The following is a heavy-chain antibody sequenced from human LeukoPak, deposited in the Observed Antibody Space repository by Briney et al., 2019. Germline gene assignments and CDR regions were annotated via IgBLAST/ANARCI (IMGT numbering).Heavy chain of an antibody. V-gene: IGHV3-15*01. D-gene: IGHD4-17*01. J-gene: IGHJ4*02. CDR2: IKSKNDGGTT. CDR3: TTDLPDYAPYDFDY. CDR1: GFTFNYAW. Sequence: LGGSLRLSCAASGFTFNYAWMNWVRQAPGKGLEWVGRIKSKNDGGTTDYAAPVKGRFTISRDDSQNTLSLQMNSLKTEDTAVYYCTTDLPDYAPYDFDYWGQGILVTVSS.